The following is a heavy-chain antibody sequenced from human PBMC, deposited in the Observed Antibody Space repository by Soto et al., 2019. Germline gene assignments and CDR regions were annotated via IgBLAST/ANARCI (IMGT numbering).Heavy chain of an antibody. V-gene: IGHV5-10-1*01. CDR2: IDPSDSYT. J-gene: IGHJ5*02. Sequence: MPGKGLEWMGRIDPSDSYTNYSPSFQGHVTISADKSISTAYLQWSSLKASDTAMYYCARLLLSRVDFDPWGQGTLVTVS. CDR3: ARLLLSRVDFDP. D-gene: IGHD3-16*02.